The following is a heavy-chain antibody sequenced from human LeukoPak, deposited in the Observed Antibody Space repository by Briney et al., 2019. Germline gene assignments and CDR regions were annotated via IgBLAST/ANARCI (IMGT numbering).Heavy chain of an antibody. CDR3: ARLDSSGY. CDR2: ITSSGSTI. CDR1: GFTFSSYE. Sequence: GGSLRLSCAASGFTFSSYEMNWVRQAPGRGLEWVSYITSSGSTIYYADSVKGRFTISRDNAKNSLYVQMNIQRAEDTAVYYCARLDSSGYWGQGTLVTVSS. V-gene: IGHV3-48*03. J-gene: IGHJ4*02. D-gene: IGHD3-22*01.